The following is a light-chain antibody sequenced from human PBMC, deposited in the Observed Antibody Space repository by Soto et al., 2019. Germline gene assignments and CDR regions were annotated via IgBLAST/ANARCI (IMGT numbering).Light chain of an antibody. Sequence: QAVVTQSPSASASLGASVKLTCTLSSGHSYYAIAWHQQQPEKGPRYLMKLNSDGSHSKGDGIPDRSSGSSSGAERYLTISSLQSEDEADYYCQTWGTGGVVFGGGTKLTVL. V-gene: IGLV4-69*01. CDR1: SGHSYYA. CDR3: QTWGTGGVV. CDR2: LNSDGSH. J-gene: IGLJ2*01.